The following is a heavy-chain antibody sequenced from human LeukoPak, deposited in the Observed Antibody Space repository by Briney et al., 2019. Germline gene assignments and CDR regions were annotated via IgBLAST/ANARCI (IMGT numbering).Heavy chain of an antibody. CDR2: INWNGGST. CDR1: GFTFNNAW. CDR3: ARWSLGSNSYYGY. Sequence: PGGSLRLSCAASGFTFNNAWMSWVRQAPGKGLEWVSGINWNGGSTGYADSVKGRFTISRDNAKNSLYLEMNSLRAEDTALYYCARWSLGSNSYYGYWGQGTLVTVSS. V-gene: IGHV3-20*04. J-gene: IGHJ4*02. D-gene: IGHD2-2*01.